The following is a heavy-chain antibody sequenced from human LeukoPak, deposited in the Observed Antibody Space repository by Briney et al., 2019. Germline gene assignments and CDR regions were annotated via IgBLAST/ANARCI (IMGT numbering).Heavy chain of an antibody. J-gene: IGHJ4*02. V-gene: IGHV4-59*01. CDR3: GRSAPYSSGWSLDY. D-gene: IGHD6-19*01. CDR1: GGSLSSYY. Sequence: AETLSLTCTVSGGSLSSYYWSWIRQPPGKGLEWIGYIYYSGSTNYTPSLKSRVTISVDPSKNPFSLKLSTVTAADPAAYYCGRSAPYSSGWSLDYGGQETLVTVSS. CDR2: IYYSGST.